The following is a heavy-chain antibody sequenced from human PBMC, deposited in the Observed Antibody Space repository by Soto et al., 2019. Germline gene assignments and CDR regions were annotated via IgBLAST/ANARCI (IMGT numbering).Heavy chain of an antibody. CDR1: GIIFTGYG. CDR3: ARDGVGRTVFFGFFDY. J-gene: IGHJ4*02. CDR2: IRYDGTNT. V-gene: IGHV3-33*01. D-gene: IGHD1-26*01. Sequence: QVQLVESGVGVVQPGGSLRLSCAASGIIFTGYGMHWVRQAPGQGLEWVAVIRYDGTNTYYADSVKGRFTISRDNSKNTLYLHMNSLRAEDTAAYYCARDGVGRTVFFGFFDYWGQGALVTVSS.